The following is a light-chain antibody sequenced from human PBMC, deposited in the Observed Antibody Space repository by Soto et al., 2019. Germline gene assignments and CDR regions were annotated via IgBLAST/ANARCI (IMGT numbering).Light chain of an antibody. Sequence: QSALTQPPSASGSPGQSVTISCAGTSSDVGTYTYVSWYQQHPGKAPKLMIYEVSKRPSGVPDRFSGSKSGNTASLTVFGLQAEDEADYYCSSYAGSNNVVFGGGTKLTVL. CDR1: SSDVGTYTY. J-gene: IGLJ2*01. V-gene: IGLV2-8*01. CDR2: EVS. CDR3: SSYAGSNNVV.